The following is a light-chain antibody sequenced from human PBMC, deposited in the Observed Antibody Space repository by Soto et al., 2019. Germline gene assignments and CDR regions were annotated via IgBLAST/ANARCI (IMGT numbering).Light chain of an antibody. CDR1: SSXVGXYNY. J-gene: IGLJ3*02. Sequence: QSALTQPASVSGSPGQSITXXCTGTSSXVGXYNYVSWYQQHPGKAPKLMIYEVTNRPSGVSNRFSGSKSGNTASLTISGLQAEDEADYYCSSYXXSXSLGVFGGGTKLTVL. V-gene: IGLV2-14*01. CDR3: SSYXXSXSLGV. CDR2: EVT.